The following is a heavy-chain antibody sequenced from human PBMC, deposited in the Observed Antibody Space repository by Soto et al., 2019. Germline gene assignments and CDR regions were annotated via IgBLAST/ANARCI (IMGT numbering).Heavy chain of an antibody. CDR1: GGSISSGGYS. CDR3: AREIPLTAVPGIADY. V-gene: IGHV4-30-2*01. D-gene: IGHD6-19*01. CDR2: IYHSGST. Sequence: SETLSLTCAVSGGSISSGGYSWSWIRQPPGKGLEWIGYIYHSGSTYYNPSLKSRVTISLDKSKNQFSLQLASVTAADTAVYYCAREIPLTAVPGIADYWGQGTLVTVSS. J-gene: IGHJ4*02.